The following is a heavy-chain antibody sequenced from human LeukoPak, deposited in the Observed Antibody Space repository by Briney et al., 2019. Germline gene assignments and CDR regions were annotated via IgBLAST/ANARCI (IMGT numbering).Heavy chain of an antibody. J-gene: IGHJ6*02. CDR2: IYSGGST. CDR1: GFTVSSNY. Sequence: GGSLRLSCAASGFTVSSNYMSWVRQAPGEGLEWVSVIYSGGSTYYADSVKGRFAISRDNSKNTLYLQMNSLRAEDTAVYYCARDKGYYGMDVWGQGTTVTVSS. V-gene: IGHV3-53*01. CDR3: ARDKGYYGMDV.